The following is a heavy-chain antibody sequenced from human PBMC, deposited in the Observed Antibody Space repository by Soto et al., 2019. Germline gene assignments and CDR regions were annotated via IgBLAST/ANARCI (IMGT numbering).Heavy chain of an antibody. CDR3: ATSSDWSPLLDY. V-gene: IGHV1-2*02. CDR2: INPNGGGT. CDR1: EYTFTGYY. D-gene: IGHD6-19*01. J-gene: IGHJ4*02. Sequence: SVKVSCKASEYTFTGYYLHWVRQAPGQGLEWMGWINPNGGGTIYAQKFQGRLTMTRDTSITTAYKELSRLSSDDTAFYYCATSSDWSPLLDYWGQGTPVTVSS.